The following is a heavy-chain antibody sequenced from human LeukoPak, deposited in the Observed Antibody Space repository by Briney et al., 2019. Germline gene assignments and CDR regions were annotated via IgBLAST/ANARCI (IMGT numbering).Heavy chain of an antibody. D-gene: IGHD3-10*01. CDR2: YDPEDDER. CDR1: GHTLRDLS. Sequence: VASVKVSCKAFGHTLRDLSIHWVRQAPGKGLGWMGGYDPEDDERIYSEKFLGRVTLTEGTSTDTAYMELTSLRSDDTAVYYCSTETAGNYWGQGTLVTVSS. V-gene: IGHV1-24*01. CDR3: STETAGNY. J-gene: IGHJ4*02.